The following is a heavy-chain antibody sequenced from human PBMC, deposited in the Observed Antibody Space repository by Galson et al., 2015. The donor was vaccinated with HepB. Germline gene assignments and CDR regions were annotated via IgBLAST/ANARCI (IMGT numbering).Heavy chain of an antibody. J-gene: IGHJ4*02. CDR3: VAGTPPVDY. CDR1: GFTFTNAW. D-gene: IGHD6-13*01. CDR2: IKNKADGGTT. V-gene: IGHV3-15*07. Sequence: SLRLSCAASGFTFTNAWMSWVRQAPGKGLEWVGRIKNKADGGTTDYDAPLKVRFTISRDDSKNTLYLQMNSLKTEDTAVYYCVAGTPPVDYWGQGTLVTVSS.